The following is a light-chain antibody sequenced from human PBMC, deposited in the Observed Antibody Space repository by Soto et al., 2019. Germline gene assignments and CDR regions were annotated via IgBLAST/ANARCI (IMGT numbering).Light chain of an antibody. Sequence: EIVLTQSPVTLSLSPWERATLSFMASQSLSSSYFAWYQHKPGQGPRLLIYGAFTRATGIPDRFSGSGSGTDFTLTISRLEPEDFAVYYCQQHETLITFGQGTRLEIK. CDR3: QQHETLIT. J-gene: IGKJ5*01. V-gene: IGKV3-20*01. CDR1: QSLSSSY. CDR2: GAF.